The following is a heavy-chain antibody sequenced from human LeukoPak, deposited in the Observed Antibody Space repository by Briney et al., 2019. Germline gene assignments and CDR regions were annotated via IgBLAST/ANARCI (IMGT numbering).Heavy chain of an antibody. CDR1: GYSISSGYY. D-gene: IGHD3-10*01. J-gene: IGHJ6*03. Sequence: SETLSLTCTVSGYSISSGYYWGWIRQPPGKGLEWIGSIYHSGSTYYNPSLKSRVTISVDTSKNQFSLKLSSVTAADTAVYYCARVGGNYYGSGSYSNYYYMDVWGKGTTVTVSS. CDR2: IYHSGST. CDR3: ARVGGNYYGSGSYSNYYYMDV. V-gene: IGHV4-38-2*02.